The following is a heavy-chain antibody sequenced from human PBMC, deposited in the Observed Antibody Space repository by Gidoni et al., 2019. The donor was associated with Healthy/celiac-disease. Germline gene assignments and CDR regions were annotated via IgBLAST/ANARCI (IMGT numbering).Heavy chain of an antibody. Sequence: QVQLQESGPGLVTPSETLSLTCTVSGGSISSYYWSWIRQPPGKGLEWIGYIYYSGSTNYNPSLKSRVTISVDTSKNQFSLKLSSVTAADTAVYYCARESSSWYGPGHLDYWGQGTLVTVSS. CDR2: IYYSGST. J-gene: IGHJ4*02. V-gene: IGHV4-59*01. D-gene: IGHD6-13*01. CDR3: ARESSSWYGPGHLDY. CDR1: GGSISSYY.